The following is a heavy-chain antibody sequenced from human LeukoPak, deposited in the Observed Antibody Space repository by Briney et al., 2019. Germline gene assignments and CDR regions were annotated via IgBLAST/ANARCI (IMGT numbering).Heavy chain of an antibody. D-gene: IGHD1-26*01. CDR3: ARDSIVGATTIPFDY. J-gene: IGHJ4*02. CDR2: INPNSGGT. CDR1: GYTFTGSY. V-gene: IGHV1-2*02. Sequence: ASVKVSCKASGYTFTGSYMLWVRQAPGQGREWMGWINPNSGGTNYAQKFQGRVTMTRDTSISTAYMELSRLRSDDTAVYYCARDSIVGATTIPFDYWGQGTLVTVSS.